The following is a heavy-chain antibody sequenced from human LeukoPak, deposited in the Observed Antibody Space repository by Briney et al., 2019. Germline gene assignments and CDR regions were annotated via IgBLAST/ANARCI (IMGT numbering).Heavy chain of an antibody. CDR2: TYYSGTT. CDR1: GGSISRNDYY. J-gene: IGHJ2*01. D-gene: IGHD2-2*02. Sequence: SETLSLTCTVSGGSISRNDYYWDWIRQPPGKGLEWIGSTYYSGTTYYNPSLRSRITISVDTSKNQFSLKLSSVTAADKAVYYCARRIPGPTWYLDLWGRGTLVTVSS. CDR3: ARRIPGPTWYLDL. V-gene: IGHV4-39*01.